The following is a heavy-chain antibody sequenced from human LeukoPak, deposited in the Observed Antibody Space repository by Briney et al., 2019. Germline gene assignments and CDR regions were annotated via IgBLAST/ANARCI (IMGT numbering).Heavy chain of an antibody. CDR1: GGSFSGYY. J-gene: IGHJ5*02. V-gene: IGHV4-34*01. Sequence: PSETLSLTCAVYGGSFSGYYWSWIRQPPGKGLEWIGEINHSGSTNYNPSLKSRVTISVDTSKNQFSLKLSSVTAADTAVYYCAGRGGSTGRNWFDPWGQGTLVTVSS. CDR2: INHSGST. D-gene: IGHD2-15*01. CDR3: AGRGGSTGRNWFDP.